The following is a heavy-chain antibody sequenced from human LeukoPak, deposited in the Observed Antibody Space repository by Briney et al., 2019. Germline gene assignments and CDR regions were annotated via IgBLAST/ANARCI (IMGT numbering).Heavy chain of an antibody. D-gene: IGHD3-10*01. J-gene: IGHJ4*02. CDR3: AREVRGVITD. CDR2: IYYSGST. CDR1: GGSISSYY. Sequence: PSETLSLTCTVSGGSISSYYWSWIRQPPGKGLEWIGYIYYSGSTNYNPSLKRRVTISVDTSKNQFSLKLSSVTAADTAVYYCAREVRGVITDWGQGTLVTVSS. V-gene: IGHV4-59*12.